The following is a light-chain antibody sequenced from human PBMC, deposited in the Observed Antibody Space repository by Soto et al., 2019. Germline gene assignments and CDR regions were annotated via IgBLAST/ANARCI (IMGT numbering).Light chain of an antibody. J-gene: IGKJ4*02. CDR2: GAS. V-gene: IGKV3-15*01. Sequence: EIFMPQSPATLSVSQGEKVIRSCRASQSVGTTLAWYQQKPVQAPSLRIRGASTRATGVPARFSGSGSGTEFTLTISRLQSEDFAMYYCQQYSASPTFGGGTTLESK. CDR1: QSVGTT. CDR3: QQYSASPT.